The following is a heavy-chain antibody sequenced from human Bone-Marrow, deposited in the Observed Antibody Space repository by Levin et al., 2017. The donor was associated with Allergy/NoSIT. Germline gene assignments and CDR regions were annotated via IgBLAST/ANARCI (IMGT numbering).Heavy chain of an antibody. V-gene: IGHV4-30-4*01. D-gene: IGHD3-10*01. Sequence: MTSETLSLTCTVSGGSISNGNYYWSWIRQPPGTGLEWIGYIYYSGSTYYNPSLKSRLTISVDTSKNQFSLNLTSVTAADTAVYYCATGSGSYKIYFAYWGQGTLVPVSS. CDR1: GGSISNGNYY. CDR3: ATGSGSYKIYFAY. CDR2: IYYSGST. J-gene: IGHJ4*02.